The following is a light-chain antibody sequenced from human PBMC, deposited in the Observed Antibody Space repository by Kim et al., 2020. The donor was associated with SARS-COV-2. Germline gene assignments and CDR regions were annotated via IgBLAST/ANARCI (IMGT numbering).Light chain of an antibody. V-gene: IGLV1-44*01. CDR2: NDY. CDR3: AAWDDGLSVVV. CDR1: DSNLGYNS. J-gene: IGLJ2*01. Sequence: GQTVTVSCSGSDSNLGYNSVSWFQQIPGTAPKLLIYNDYQRSSGVPDRISGSKSGTSASLAISGLQSEDEADYFCAAWDDGLSVVVFGGGTQLTVL.